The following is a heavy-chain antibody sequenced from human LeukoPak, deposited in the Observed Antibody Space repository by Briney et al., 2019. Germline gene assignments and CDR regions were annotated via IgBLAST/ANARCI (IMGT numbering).Heavy chain of an antibody. CDR2: ISGSGGST. J-gene: IGHJ4*02. Sequence: GGTLRLSCAASGFTFSSYGMSWVRQAPGKGLEWVSAISGSGGSTYYADSVKGRFTISRDNSKNTLYLQMNSLRAEDTAVYYCAKGSRIAAAALTYYFDYWGQGTLVTVSS. V-gene: IGHV3-23*01. D-gene: IGHD6-13*01. CDR3: AKGSRIAAAALTYYFDY. CDR1: GFTFSSYG.